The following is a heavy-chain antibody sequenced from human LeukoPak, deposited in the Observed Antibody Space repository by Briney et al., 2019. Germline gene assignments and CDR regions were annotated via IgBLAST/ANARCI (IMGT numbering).Heavy chain of an antibody. CDR2: IYYTGSS. V-gene: IGHV4-59*08. D-gene: IGHD3-3*01. CDR1: AGSIRSYH. Sequence: SETLSLTCTVSAGSIRSYHWNWIRQSPGRGLEWIGYIYYTGSSNYSPSLKSRVTMSVDTSKSQFSLRLSSVTASDTAVYYCARGTMSLIDDFWSEGWFDPWGQGTLVTVSS. CDR3: ARGTMSLIDDFWSEGWFDP. J-gene: IGHJ5*02.